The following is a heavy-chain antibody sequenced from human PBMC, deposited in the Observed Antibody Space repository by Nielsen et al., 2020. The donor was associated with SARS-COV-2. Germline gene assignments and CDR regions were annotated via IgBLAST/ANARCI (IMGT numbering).Heavy chain of an antibody. CDR3: ARSSFGELLSPFDY. CDR2: ISSSDSPT. V-gene: IGHV3-48*04. Sequence: GESLKISCAASAFTFSSYAMHWIRQAPGKGLEWVAHISSSDSPTYYVEAVKGRFTISRDDARNSLYLQLSSLRAEDTAVYYCARSSFGELLSPFDYWGQGTLATVSS. J-gene: IGHJ4*02. D-gene: IGHD3-10*01. CDR1: AFTFSSYA.